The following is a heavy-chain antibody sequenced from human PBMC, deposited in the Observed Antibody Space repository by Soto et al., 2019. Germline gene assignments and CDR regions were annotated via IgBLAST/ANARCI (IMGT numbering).Heavy chain of an antibody. J-gene: IGHJ4*02. V-gene: IGHV4-39*02. CDR2: IYYSGST. D-gene: IGHD2-21*01. Sequence: QLQLQESGPRLVKPSETLSLTCTVSGGSISGNNYYWTWIRQPPGKGLEWIGNIYYSGSTYYNPSLKSRVTISVDTSNNHCSLKLSSVTAADTAVYYCSLVAGTDYWGQGTLVTVSS. CDR3: SLVAGTDY. CDR1: GGSISGNNYY.